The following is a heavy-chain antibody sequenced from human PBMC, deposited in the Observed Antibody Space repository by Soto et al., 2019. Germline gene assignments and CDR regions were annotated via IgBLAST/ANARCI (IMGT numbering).Heavy chain of an antibody. CDR1: GGSFSGYY. CDR3: ARGRRPTYRRGYYYGMDV. CDR2: INHSGST. V-gene: IGHV4-34*01. D-gene: IGHD2-2*02. J-gene: IGHJ6*02. Sequence: LSLTCAVYGGSFSGYYWSWIRQPPGKGLEWIGEINHSGSTNYNPSLKSRVTISVDTSKNQFSLKLSSVTAADTAVYYCARGRRPTYRRGYYYGMDVWGQGTTVTVS.